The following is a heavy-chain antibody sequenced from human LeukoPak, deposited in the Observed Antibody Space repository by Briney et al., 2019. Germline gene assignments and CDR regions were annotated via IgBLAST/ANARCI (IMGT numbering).Heavy chain of an antibody. CDR3: ARVGLGYCSSTSCYDI. V-gene: IGHV3-66*01. CDR1: GFTVSSNY. CDR2: IYSGGST. J-gene: IGHJ4*02. D-gene: IGHD2-2*01. Sequence: PGGSLRLSCAASGFTVSSNYMSWVRQAPGKGLEWVSVIYSGGSTYYADSVKGRFTISRDNSKNALYLQMNSLRAEDTAVYYCARVGLGYCSSTSCYDIWGQGTLVTVSS.